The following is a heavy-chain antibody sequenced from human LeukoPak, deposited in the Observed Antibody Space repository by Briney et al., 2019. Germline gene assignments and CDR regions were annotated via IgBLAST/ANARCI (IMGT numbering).Heavy chain of an antibody. CDR1: GFAFNTYG. V-gene: IGHV3-30*02. CDR3: ARDAGADEPPHLVH. CDR2: IRYDGSNK. D-gene: IGHD4/OR15-4a*01. Sequence: QPGGSLRLSCATFGFAFNTYGMHWVRQAPGKGLEWVAFIRYDGSNKYYADSVKGRFTISRDNSKNTLYLQMNSLRAEDTAVYYCARDAGADEPPHLVHWGQGTLVTVSS. J-gene: IGHJ5*02.